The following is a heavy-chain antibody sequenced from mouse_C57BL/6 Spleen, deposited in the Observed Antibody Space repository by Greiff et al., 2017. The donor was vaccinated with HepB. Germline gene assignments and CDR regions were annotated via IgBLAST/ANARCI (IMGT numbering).Heavy chain of an antibody. CDR2: IDPSDSYT. CDR3: VYYGSAY. V-gene: IGHV1-50*01. D-gene: IGHD1-1*01. J-gene: IGHJ3*01. CDR1: GYTFTSYW. Sequence: QVQLQQPGAELVKPGASVKLSCKASGYTFTSYWMQWVKQRPGQGLEWIGEIDPSDSYTNYNQKFKGKATLTVDTSSSTAYMQLSSLTSDDSAVYYCVYYGSAYWGQGTLVTVSA.